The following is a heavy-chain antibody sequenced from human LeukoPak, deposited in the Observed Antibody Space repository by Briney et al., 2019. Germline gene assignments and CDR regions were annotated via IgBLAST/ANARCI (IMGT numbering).Heavy chain of an antibody. CDR1: GFTFFNYG. CDR3: AKTLGGTTWYDGPPWCDP. CDR2: TRSDGRNE. J-gene: IGHJ5*02. Sequence: GGALRLSCAASGFTFFNYGMHWVRQAPGKGLEWVAFTRSDGRNENYADSVKGRFTISRDNTKNTLYLQMNSLRVEDTAVYYCAKTLGGTTWYDGPPWCDPWGQGTLVLVSS. V-gene: IGHV3-30*02. D-gene: IGHD6-13*01.